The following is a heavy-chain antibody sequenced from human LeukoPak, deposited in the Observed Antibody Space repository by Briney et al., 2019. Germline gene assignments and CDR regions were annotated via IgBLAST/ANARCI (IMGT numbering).Heavy chain of an antibody. CDR2: IYHSGST. CDR3: ARGGTMVRGVITYYFDY. J-gene: IGHJ4*02. CDR1: GGSISIGGYS. D-gene: IGHD3-10*01. V-gene: IGHV4-30-2*01. Sequence: SQTLSLTCAVSGGSISIGGYSWSWVRQPPGKGLEWIGYIYHSGSTYYNPSLKSRVTISVDRSKNQFSLKLSSVTAADTAVYYCARGGTMVRGVITYYFDYWGQGTLVTVSS.